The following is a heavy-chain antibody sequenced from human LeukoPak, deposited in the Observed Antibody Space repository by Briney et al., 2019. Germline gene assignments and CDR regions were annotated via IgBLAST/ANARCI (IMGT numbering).Heavy chain of an antibody. V-gene: IGHV1-2*06. J-gene: IGHJ4*02. Sequence: ASVKVSCKASGYTFTGYYMHWVRQAPGQGLEWMGRINPNSGGTNYAQKFQGRVTMTRDTSISTAYMELSRLRSDDTAVYYCARDISGSYVFNYWGQGTLVTASS. CDR3: ARDISGSYVFNY. CDR2: INPNSGGT. D-gene: IGHD1-26*01. CDR1: GYTFTGYY.